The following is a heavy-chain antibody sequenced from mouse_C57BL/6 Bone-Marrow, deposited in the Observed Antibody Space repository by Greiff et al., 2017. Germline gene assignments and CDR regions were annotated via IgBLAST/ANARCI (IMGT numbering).Heavy chain of an antibody. D-gene: IGHD6-5*01. Sequence: EVILVESGGGLVKPGGSLKLSCAASGFTFSDYGMHWVRQAPEKGLEWVAYISSGSSSIYYADTVKGRFTISRDNAKNTLFLQMTSLRSEDTAMYYCARAYTPYYMDYWGQGTTVTVAS. V-gene: IGHV5-17*01. CDR3: ARAYTPYYMDY. CDR1: GFTFSDYG. CDR2: ISSGSSSI. J-gene: IGHJ2*01.